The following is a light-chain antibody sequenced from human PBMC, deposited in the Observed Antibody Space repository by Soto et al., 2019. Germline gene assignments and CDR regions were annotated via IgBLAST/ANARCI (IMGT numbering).Light chain of an antibody. CDR3: QQYNTYSRT. CDR1: QSVNIW. V-gene: IGKV1-5*03. J-gene: IGKJ1*01. Sequence: DIQMTQSPSTLSASVGDRVTITCRASQSVNIWLAWYQQKPGKAPKLLIYKASSLESGVPSRFSGSGSGTEFTLTISSLQPDNIATYYCQQYNTYSRTLGQGTKVEIK. CDR2: KAS.